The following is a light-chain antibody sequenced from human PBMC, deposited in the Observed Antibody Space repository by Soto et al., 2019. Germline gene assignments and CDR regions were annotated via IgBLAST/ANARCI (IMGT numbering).Light chain of an antibody. J-gene: IGLJ3*02. CDR2: DVS. V-gene: IGLV2-14*01. CDR3: TSYTRISTVV. Sequence: QSALTQPASVSGSPGQSIAISCTGTSNDVGGYNYVSWYQQEPGKAPKLLIYDVSTRPSGVSSRFSGSKSGNTASLTISGLQTEDEADYHCTSYTRISTVVFGGGTKLTVL. CDR1: SNDVGGYNY.